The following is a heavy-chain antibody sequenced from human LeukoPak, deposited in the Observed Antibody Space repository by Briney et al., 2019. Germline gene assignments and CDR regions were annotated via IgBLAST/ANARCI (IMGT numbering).Heavy chain of an antibody. V-gene: IGHV1-8*03. CDR2: MNPNSGNT. CDR3: ARVAYDSSGSKVDY. Sequence: ASVKVSCKASGYTLTSYDINWVRQATGQGLEWMGWMNPNSGNTGYAQKFQGRVTITRNTSISTAYMELSSLRSEDTAVYYCARVAYDSSGSKVDYWGQGTLVTVSS. J-gene: IGHJ4*02. CDR1: GYTLTSYD. D-gene: IGHD3-22*01.